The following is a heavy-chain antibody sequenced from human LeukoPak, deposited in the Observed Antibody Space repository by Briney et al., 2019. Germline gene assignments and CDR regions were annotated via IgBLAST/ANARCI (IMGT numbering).Heavy chain of an antibody. D-gene: IGHD3-10*01. V-gene: IGHV3-23*01. CDR2: ISGSGGST. CDR3: AKRPRGNYLDPFDY. CDR1: GFTFSSYA. Sequence: PGGSLRLSCAASGFTFSSYAMSWVRQAPGKGLEWVSGISGSGGSTYYADSVKGRFTISRDNSKNRLYLQMNSLRAEDTAVYYCAKRPRGNYLDPFDYWGQGTQVIVSS. J-gene: IGHJ4*02.